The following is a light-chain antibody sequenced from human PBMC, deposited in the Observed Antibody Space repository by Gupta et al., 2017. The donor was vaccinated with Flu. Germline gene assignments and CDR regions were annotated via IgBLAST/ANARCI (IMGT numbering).Light chain of an antibody. CDR2: GKY. J-gene: IGKJ2*01. V-gene: IGKV3-20*01. CDR3: QQYGTSPYT. CDR1: QIVSSTY. Sequence: EIVLTQSPGTLSLSPGERATISCRASQIVSSTYLAWYQQKPGQAHRLVMYGKYRRATGIADRFCGSESGTDFTLTISRLEPEDSAVYHCQQYGTSPYTFGQGTKLEMK.